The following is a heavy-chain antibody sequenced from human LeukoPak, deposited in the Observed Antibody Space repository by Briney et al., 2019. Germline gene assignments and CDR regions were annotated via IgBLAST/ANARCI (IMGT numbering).Heavy chain of an antibody. Sequence: SETLSLTCTVSGVSISSSSYYWGWIRQPPGKGLEWIGSIYYSGSTYYNPSLKSRVTISVDTSKNQFSLKLSSVTAADTAVYYCARDAPGPMDYWGQGTLVSVSS. J-gene: IGHJ4*02. V-gene: IGHV4-39*07. CDR3: ARDAPGPMDY. CDR2: IYYSGST. CDR1: GVSISSSSYY.